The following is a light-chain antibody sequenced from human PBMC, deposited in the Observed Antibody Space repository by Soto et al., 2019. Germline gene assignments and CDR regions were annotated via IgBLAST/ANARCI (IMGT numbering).Light chain of an antibody. J-gene: IGKJ1*01. CDR2: DAS. CDR1: QSISSW. Sequence: DIQMTQSPSTLSASVGDRVTITCRASQSISSWLAWYQQKPGKAPKLLIYDASSLESGVPSRFSGSGFGTDFTLTISSLQPEDFAVYYCQQYYNWPRTFGQGTKVDIK. V-gene: IGKV1-5*01. CDR3: QQYYNWPRT.